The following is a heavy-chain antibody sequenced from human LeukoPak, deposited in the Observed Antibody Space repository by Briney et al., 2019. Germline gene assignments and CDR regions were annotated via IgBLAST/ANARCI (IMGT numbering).Heavy chain of an antibody. D-gene: IGHD7-27*01. Sequence: GGSLRLSCAASGFTFSTYAMNWVRQAPGKGLEWVAVISDDGRHNYYADSVKGRFTISRDNSQHTLYLQMNSLRADDTAVYYCAKDPHNWGYYFDYWGQGTLVTVSS. CDR3: AKDPHNWGYYFDY. CDR1: GFTFSTYA. J-gene: IGHJ4*02. CDR2: ISDDGRHN. V-gene: IGHV3-30*04.